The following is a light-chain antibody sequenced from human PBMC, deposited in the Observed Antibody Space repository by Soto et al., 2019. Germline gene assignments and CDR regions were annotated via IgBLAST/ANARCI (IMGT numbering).Light chain of an antibody. CDR2: EVS. V-gene: IGLV2-8*01. CDR1: SSDVGNYNY. J-gene: IGLJ2*01. CDR3: SSYAGSNKKV. Sequence: QSVLTQPPSASGSPGQSVTISCTGTSSDVGNYNYVSWYQQHPGKAPKLMIYEVSKRPSGVPDRFSGSKSGNTASLTVSGLQTEDEADYYCSSYAGSNKKVFGGGTKLTVL.